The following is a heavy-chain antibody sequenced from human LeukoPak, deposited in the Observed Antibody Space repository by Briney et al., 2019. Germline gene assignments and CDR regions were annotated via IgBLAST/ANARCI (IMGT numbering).Heavy chain of an antibody. D-gene: IGHD1-26*01. CDR3: AIPFPYSGSFFFDY. J-gene: IGHJ4*02. V-gene: IGHV3-30*02. CDR2: IRYDGNDK. Sequence: GGSLRLSCAASGFSFNQYGMHWVRQAPGKGLEWVAFIRYDGNDKHYADSVKGRFTVSRDNSKNTLYLQMSSVRAEDTAVYYCAIPFPYSGSFFFDYWGRGTLVSVSS. CDR1: GFSFNQYG.